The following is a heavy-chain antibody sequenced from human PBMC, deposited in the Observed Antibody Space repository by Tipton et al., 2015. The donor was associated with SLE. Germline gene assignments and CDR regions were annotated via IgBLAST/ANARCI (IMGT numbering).Heavy chain of an antibody. CDR3: AKDMRHYYGSGSYPSFDY. V-gene: IGHV3-43*01. J-gene: IGHJ4*02. Sequence: GSLRLSCAASGFTFDDYTMHWVRQAPGKGLEWVSLISWDGGSTYYADSVKGRFTISRDNSKNSLYLQMNSLRTEDTALYYCAKDMRHYYGSGSYPSFDYWGQGTLVTVSS. D-gene: IGHD3-10*01. CDR1: GFTFDDYT. CDR2: ISWDGGST.